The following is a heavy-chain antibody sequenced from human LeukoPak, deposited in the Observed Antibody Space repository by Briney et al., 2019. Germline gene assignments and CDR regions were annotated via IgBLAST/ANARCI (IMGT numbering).Heavy chain of an antibody. CDR2: INSEESST. CDR3: ASVRGTYQFDAFDI. CDR1: GFTFSRCW. D-gene: IGHD1-26*01. V-gene: IGHV3-74*01. Sequence: PRRSLRLSCAASGFTFSRCWIHWVRQAPEKGLVWVSHINSEESSTSYADSVKGRFTISRDNAKNTLYLQMNSLRAEDTAVYYCASVRGTYQFDAFDIWGQGTMVTVSS. J-gene: IGHJ3*02.